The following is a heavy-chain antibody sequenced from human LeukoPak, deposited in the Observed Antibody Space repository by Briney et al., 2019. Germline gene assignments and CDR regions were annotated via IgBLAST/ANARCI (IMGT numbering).Heavy chain of an antibody. V-gene: IGHV1-18*01. Sequence: GISWVRQAPGQGLEWMGWISAYNGNTNYAQKLQGRVTMTTDKSTSTAYMELRSLRSDDTAVYYCARLGRYSGSRGAFDIWGQGTMVTVSS. CDR2: ISAYNGNT. CDR3: ARLGRYSGSRGAFDI. D-gene: IGHD1-26*01. CDR1: G. J-gene: IGHJ3*02.